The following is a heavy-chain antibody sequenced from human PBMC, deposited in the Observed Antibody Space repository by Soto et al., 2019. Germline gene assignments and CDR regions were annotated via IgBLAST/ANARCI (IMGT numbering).Heavy chain of an antibody. J-gene: IGHJ4*01. CDR3: ARHIAVSGTRGFDF. Sequence: QVQLQESGPGLMKPSGTLSLTCAVSGGSISTNWWSWVRQPPGQGLEWIGEIYHSGATNYNPSLKNRVTMSEDKSQNHLSLNLNSVTAADTAVYYCARHIAVSGTRGFDFWGHGTLVTVSS. CDR2: IYHSGAT. D-gene: IGHD6-19*01. V-gene: IGHV4-4*02. CDR1: GGSISTNW.